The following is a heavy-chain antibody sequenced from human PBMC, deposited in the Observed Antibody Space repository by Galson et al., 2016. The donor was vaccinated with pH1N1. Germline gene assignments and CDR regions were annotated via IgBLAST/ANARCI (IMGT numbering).Heavy chain of an antibody. D-gene: IGHD5-18*01. CDR2: ISWNSGSI. J-gene: IGHJ4*02. CDR1: GFTFDDYA. V-gene: IGHV3-9*01. CDR3: AKVDGYSYGPFDY. Sequence: LRLSCAASGFTFDDYAMYWVRQAPGKGLEWVSGISWNSGSIGYADSVKGRFSISRDNAKNSLCLQMNSLRAEDTALYYCAKVDGYSYGPFDYWGQGTLVTVSS.